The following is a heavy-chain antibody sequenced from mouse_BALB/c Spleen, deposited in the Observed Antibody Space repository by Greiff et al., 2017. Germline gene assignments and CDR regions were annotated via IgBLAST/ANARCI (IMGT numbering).Heavy chain of an antibody. D-gene: IGHD2-4*01. Sequence: EVHLVESGGGLVKPGGSLKLSCAASGFTFSDYYMYWVRQTPEKRLEWVATISDGGSYTYYPDSVKGRFTISRDNAKNNLYLQMSSLKSEDTAMYYCARGPTMITTGGYAMDYWGQGTSVTVSS. J-gene: IGHJ4*01. CDR1: GFTFSDYY. CDR3: ARGPTMITTGGYAMDY. CDR2: ISDGGSYT. V-gene: IGHV5-4*02.